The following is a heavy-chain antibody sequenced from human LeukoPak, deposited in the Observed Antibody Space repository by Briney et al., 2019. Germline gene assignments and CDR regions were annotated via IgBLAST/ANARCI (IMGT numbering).Heavy chain of an antibody. CDR3: ARGYYDSGRGLFDP. J-gene: IGHJ5*02. CDR1: GDSISSGNYY. D-gene: IGHD3-22*01. CDR2: IYNSGDT. Sequence: SETLSLTCTVSGDSISSGNYYWSWIRQPAGKGLEWIGYIYNSGDTNYNPSLKSRVTTSVDTSKNQFSLKLNSVTAADTAVYYCARGYYDSGRGLFDPWGQGTLVTVSS. V-gene: IGHV4-61*09.